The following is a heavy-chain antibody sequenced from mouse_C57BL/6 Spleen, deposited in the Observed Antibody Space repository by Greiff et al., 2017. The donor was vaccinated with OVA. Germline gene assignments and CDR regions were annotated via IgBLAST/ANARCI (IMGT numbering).Heavy chain of an antibody. Sequence: ESGPGLVKPSQSLSLTCSVTGYSITSGYYWNWIRQFPGNKLEWMGYISYDGSNNYNPSLKNRISITRDTSKNQFFLKLNSVTTEDTATYYCAREEIYYGNRYAMDYWGQGTSVTVSS. CDR2: ISYDGSN. V-gene: IGHV3-6*01. CDR1: GYSITSGYY. D-gene: IGHD2-1*01. CDR3: AREEIYYGNRYAMDY. J-gene: IGHJ4*01.